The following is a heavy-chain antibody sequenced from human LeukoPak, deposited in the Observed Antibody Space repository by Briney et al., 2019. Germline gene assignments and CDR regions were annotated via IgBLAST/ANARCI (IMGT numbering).Heavy chain of an antibody. D-gene: IGHD2-2*01. CDR1: GFTFSSYS. Sequence: PGGSLRLSCAASGFTFSSYSMNWVRQAPGKGLEWVSYTSSSSSTIYYADSVKGRFTISRDNSKNTLYLQMNSLRAEDTAVYYCAKGGDIVVVPAAKYNHFDYWGQGTLVTVSS. CDR3: AKGGDIVVVPAAKYNHFDY. V-gene: IGHV3-48*01. J-gene: IGHJ4*02. CDR2: TSSSSSTI.